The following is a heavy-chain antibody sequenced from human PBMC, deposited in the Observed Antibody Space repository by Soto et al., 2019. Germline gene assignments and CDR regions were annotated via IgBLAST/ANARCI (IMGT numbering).Heavy chain of an antibody. Sequence: EVQLLESGGGLVQPGGSLRLSCAASGFTFSSYAMSWVRQAPGKVLEWVSAISGSGGSTYYADSVKGRFTISRDNSKNTLYLQMNSLRAEDTAVHYCAKPHFVGGYYYYYMDVWGKGTTVTVSS. J-gene: IGHJ6*03. D-gene: IGHD3-16*01. CDR3: AKPHFVGGYYYYYMDV. CDR1: GFTFSSYA. CDR2: ISGSGGST. V-gene: IGHV3-23*01.